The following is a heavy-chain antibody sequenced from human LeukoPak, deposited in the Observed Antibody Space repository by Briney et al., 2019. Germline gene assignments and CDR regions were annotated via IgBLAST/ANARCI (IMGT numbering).Heavy chain of an antibody. CDR2: IDSDGSST. D-gene: IGHD3-3*01. Sequence: GGSLRPSCTASGFTISSYYMNWVRHAPGKGLVWVSRIDSDGSSTSYADSVKGRFTISRDNAKKTRYLQMNSLRAEDTAVYYCVRSPVSRSLAVVISRAVDFDCRGQVTRVNASS. J-gene: IGHJ4*02. CDR1: GFTISSYY. V-gene: IGHV3-74*01. CDR3: VRSPVSRSLAVVISRAVDFDC.